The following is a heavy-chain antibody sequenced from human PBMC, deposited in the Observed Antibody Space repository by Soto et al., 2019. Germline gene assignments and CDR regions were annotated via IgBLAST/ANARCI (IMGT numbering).Heavy chain of an antibody. CDR2: IYYSGST. V-gene: IGHV4-59*08. Sequence: SETLSLTCGVYGGSFSGYYWSWIRQPPGKGLEWIGYIYYSGSTNYNPSLKSRVTISVDTSKNQFSLKLSSVTAADTAVYYCARLSGYSSAFDPWGQGTLVTVSS. D-gene: IGHD6-19*01. CDR1: GGSFSGYY. CDR3: ARLSGYSSAFDP. J-gene: IGHJ5*02.